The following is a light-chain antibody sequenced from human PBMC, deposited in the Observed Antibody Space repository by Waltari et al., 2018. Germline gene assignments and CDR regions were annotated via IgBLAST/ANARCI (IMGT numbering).Light chain of an antibody. CDR1: YSDIGGYDF. Sequence: QAALTPPPSASGSPGQSVTISCTGTYSDIGGYDFVSWYQQHPGKAPKVIIYAVSKRPSGVPDRSSGSKSGNPASLTVSGLRAEDEADYYCSSYAGSNSLVFGGGTKLTVL. J-gene: IGLJ2*01. V-gene: IGLV2-8*01. CDR2: AVS. CDR3: SSYAGSNSLV.